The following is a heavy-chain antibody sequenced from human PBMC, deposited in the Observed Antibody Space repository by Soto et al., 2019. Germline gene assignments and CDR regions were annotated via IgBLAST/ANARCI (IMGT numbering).Heavy chain of an antibody. CDR1: GFTFSSYA. D-gene: IGHD5-18*01. V-gene: IGHV3-23*01. CDR3: AKVSDTAMVTRYYYYYYGMDV. CDR2: ISGSGGST. Sequence: EVQLLESGGGLVQPGGSLRLSCAASGFTFSSYAMSWVRQAPGKGLEWVSAISGSGGSTYYADSVKGRLTISRDNSKNTLYLQMNSLRAEDTAVYYCAKVSDTAMVTRYYYYYYGMDVWGQGTTVTVSS. J-gene: IGHJ6*02.